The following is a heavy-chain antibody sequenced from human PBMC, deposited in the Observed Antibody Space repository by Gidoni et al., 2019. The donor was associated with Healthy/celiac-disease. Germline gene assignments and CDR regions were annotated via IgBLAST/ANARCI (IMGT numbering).Heavy chain of an antibody. V-gene: IGHV4-34*01. D-gene: IGHD3-22*01. CDR2: INHSGST. CDR3: ARVLRIVITRGYNWFDP. CDR1: GGSFSGYY. Sequence: QLQLQQWGAGLLKPSETLSLTCAVYGGSFSGYYWSWIRQPPGKGLEWIGEINHSGSTNYNPSLKSRVTISVDTSKNQFSLKLSSVTAADTAVYYCARVLRIVITRGYNWFDPWGQGTLVTVSS. J-gene: IGHJ5*02.